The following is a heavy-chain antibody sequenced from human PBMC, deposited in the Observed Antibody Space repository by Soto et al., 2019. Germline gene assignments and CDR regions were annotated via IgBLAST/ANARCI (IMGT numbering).Heavy chain of an antibody. CDR3: SGCSGGACHQNYGMDV. CDR2: ISPSTSHI. D-gene: IGHD2-15*01. J-gene: IGHJ6*02. V-gene: IGHV3-21*01. CDR1: GFTFSSCT. Sequence: EVHLVESGGGLVKPGGSLRLSCAVSGFTFSSCTMNWVRQAPGKGLEWVSSISPSTSHIYYADSVKGRFTISRDNAKNSLFLQMTSLGAEDTAVYYCSGCSGGACHQNYGMDVWGQGTTVTVSS.